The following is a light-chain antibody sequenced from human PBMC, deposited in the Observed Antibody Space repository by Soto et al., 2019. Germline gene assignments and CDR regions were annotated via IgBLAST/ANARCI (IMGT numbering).Light chain of an antibody. CDR2: GAS. V-gene: IGKV3-15*01. Sequence: EIVMNQPLATLSVSPGERATVSCGTSQSVSSNLAWYQQKPGQAPRLIIYGASTRATGIPASFSGSASGTEFTPTICCLQSQDFAVYSCQQYRNWPPWTVSPG. CDR1: QSVSSN. CDR3: QQYRNWPPWT. J-gene: IGKJ1*01.